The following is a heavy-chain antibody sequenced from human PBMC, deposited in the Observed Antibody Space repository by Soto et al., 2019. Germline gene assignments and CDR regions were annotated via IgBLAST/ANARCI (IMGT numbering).Heavy chain of an antibody. D-gene: IGHD6-6*01. J-gene: IGHJ1*01. CDR1: GFIFSDYA. V-gene: IGHV3-30-3*01. CDR2: ISPDGGNQ. CDR3: ARENSRIAPRLFQH. Sequence: LSCVASGFIFSDYAMHWARQAPGKGLVWVALISPDGGNQYYSESAKGRFTISRDNSKNTLYLQMNDLRPDDTALYYCARENSRIAPRLFQHWGHGSLVTVSS.